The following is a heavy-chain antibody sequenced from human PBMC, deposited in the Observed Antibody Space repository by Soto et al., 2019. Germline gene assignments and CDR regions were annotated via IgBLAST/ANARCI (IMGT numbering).Heavy chain of an antibody. D-gene: IGHD2-21*02. J-gene: IGHJ6*02. Sequence: PSETLSLTCTVSGGSISSEYYHWTWIRQAPGKGLEWIGYIHYSGSAHYNPSLQSRLTMSVDTSKNLFSLKLSSVTAADTAVYFCAREDDGGDRDYYGLDVWGQGTTVTVSS. CDR1: GGSISSEYYH. CDR2: IHYSGSA. V-gene: IGHV4-30-4*01. CDR3: AREDDGGDRDYYGLDV.